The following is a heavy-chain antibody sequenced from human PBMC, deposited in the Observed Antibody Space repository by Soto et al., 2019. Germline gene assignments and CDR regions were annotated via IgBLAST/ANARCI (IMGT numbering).Heavy chain of an antibody. Sequence: EVQLLESGGGLVQPGGSLRLSCAASGFTFSSYAMSWVRQAPGKGLEWVSAISGSGGSTYYADSVKGRFTISRDNSKNPLSLPMNRLRAEDPAVYYCAKAGGFGGYWYFDLWGRGTLVTVSS. J-gene: IGHJ2*01. CDR3: AKAGGFGGYWYFDL. D-gene: IGHD3-10*01. CDR1: GFTFSSYA. CDR2: ISGSGGST. V-gene: IGHV3-23*01.